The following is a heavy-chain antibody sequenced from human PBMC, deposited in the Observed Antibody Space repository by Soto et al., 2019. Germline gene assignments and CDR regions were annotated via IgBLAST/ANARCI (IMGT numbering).Heavy chain of an antibody. CDR1: GGSFSGYY. CDR2: INHSGST. Sequence: SETLSLTCAVYGGSFSGYYWSWIRQPPGKGLEWIGEINHSGSTNYNPSLKSRVTISVDTSKNQFSLKLSSVTAADTAVYYCARGPYCSGGSCYRGRNNWFDPWGQGTLVTVSS. CDR3: ARGPYCSGGSCYRGRNNWFDP. D-gene: IGHD2-15*01. V-gene: IGHV4-34*01. J-gene: IGHJ5*02.